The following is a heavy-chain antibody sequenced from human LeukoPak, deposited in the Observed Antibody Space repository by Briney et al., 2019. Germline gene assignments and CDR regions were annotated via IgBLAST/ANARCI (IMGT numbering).Heavy chain of an antibody. CDR2: IYSGGST. V-gene: IGHV3-53*01. Sequence: GGSLRLSCAASGFTVSSNYMSWVRQAPGKGLEWVSVIYSGGSTHYADSVKGRFTISRDNSKNTLYLQMNSLRAEDTAVYYCARDIGYGSGYFDYWGQGTLVTVSS. J-gene: IGHJ4*02. CDR3: ARDIGYGSGYFDY. D-gene: IGHD3-10*01. CDR1: GFTVSSNY.